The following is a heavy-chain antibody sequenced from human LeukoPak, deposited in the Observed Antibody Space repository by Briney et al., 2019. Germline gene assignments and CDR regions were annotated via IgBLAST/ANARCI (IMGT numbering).Heavy chain of an antibody. CDR1: GYTFTGYY. D-gene: IGHD1-26*01. Sequence: ASVKVSCKASGYTFTGYYMHWVRQAPGQGLEWMGRINPNSGGTNYAQKFQGRVTMTRDTSISTAYMELSRLRSDDTAVYYCARGSPFWEPIDYWGQGTLVTVSS. V-gene: IGHV1-2*06. CDR2: INPNSGGT. CDR3: ARGSPFWEPIDY. J-gene: IGHJ4*02.